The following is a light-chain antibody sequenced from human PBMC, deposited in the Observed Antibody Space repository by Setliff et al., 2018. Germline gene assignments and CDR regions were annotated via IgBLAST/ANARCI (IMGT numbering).Light chain of an antibody. J-gene: IGLJ1*01. CDR2: DVT. Sequence: QFVLTQPASVSGSPGQSITISCTGISSDIHGFSYVSWYQQHPDKAPKLLIYDVTYRPSGVSDRFSASMSGNTASLTISGLQAEDEGDYYCSSYTARSAVFGPGTKVTVL. V-gene: IGLV2-14*03. CDR3: SSYTARSAV. CDR1: SSDIHGFSY.